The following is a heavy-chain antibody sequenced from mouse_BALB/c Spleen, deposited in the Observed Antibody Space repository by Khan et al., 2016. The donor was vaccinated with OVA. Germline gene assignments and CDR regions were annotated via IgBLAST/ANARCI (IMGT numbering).Heavy chain of an antibody. D-gene: IGHD1-1*01. J-gene: IGHJ3*01. Sequence: QVQLKQSGAELAKPGASVKMSCKASGYTFTNYWMPWVKQRPGQGLEWIGYINPSTDYTEYNQKFKDKATLTADKSSNTAYMQLTSLTSEDSALYYCVNHGSSSAWFTYWGQGTLVTVSA. CDR1: GYTFTNYW. CDR2: INPSTDYT. V-gene: IGHV1-7*01. CDR3: VNHGSSSAWFTY.